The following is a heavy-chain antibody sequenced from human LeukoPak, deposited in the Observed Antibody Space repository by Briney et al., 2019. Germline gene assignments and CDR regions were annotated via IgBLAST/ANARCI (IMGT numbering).Heavy chain of an antibody. CDR1: GGSISSYY. CDR3: ARGGRDYYDSSGYYYNWFDY. Sequence: KPSETLSLTCTVSGGSISSYYWSWIRQPAGKGLEWIGRIYTSGSTNYNPSLKSRVTMSVDTSKNQFSLKLSSVTAADTAVYYCARGGRDYYDSSGYYYNWFDYWGQGTLVTVSS. J-gene: IGHJ4*02. CDR2: IYTSGST. D-gene: IGHD3-22*01. V-gene: IGHV4-4*07.